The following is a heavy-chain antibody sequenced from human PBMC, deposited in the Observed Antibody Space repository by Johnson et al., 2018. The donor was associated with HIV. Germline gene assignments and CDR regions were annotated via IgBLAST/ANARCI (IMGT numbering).Heavy chain of an antibody. D-gene: IGHD1-14*01. V-gene: IGHV3-33*01. CDR3: ARALPRYDAFDI. J-gene: IGHJ3*02. CDR2: IWYDGSNK. Sequence: QVQLVESGGGLVQPGRSLRLSCAASGFTFSSYGMHWVRQAPGKGLEWVAVIWYDGSNKYYGDSVKGRFTISRDNSKNTLYLQMNSLRAEDTAVYYCARALPRYDAFDIWGQGTMVTVSS. CDR1: GFTFSSYG.